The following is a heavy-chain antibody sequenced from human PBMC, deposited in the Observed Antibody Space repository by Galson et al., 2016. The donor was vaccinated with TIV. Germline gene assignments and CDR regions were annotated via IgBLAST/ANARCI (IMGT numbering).Heavy chain of an antibody. D-gene: IGHD3-22*01. V-gene: IGHV3-33*01. CDR2: IGYDGITK. Sequence: SLRLSCAVSGFSLNDYGTHWVRQAPGKGLEWVAVIGYDGITKYYADSVNGRFTISRDTSTNTLSLQMDSLTGEDTAVYYCARDRDYYDSSSYSPDAFDMWGQGTMVTVSS. CDR1: GFSLNDYG. J-gene: IGHJ3*02. CDR3: ARDRDYYDSSSYSPDAFDM.